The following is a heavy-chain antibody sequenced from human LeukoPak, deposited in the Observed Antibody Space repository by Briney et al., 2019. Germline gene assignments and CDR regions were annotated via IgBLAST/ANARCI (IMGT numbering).Heavy chain of an antibody. J-gene: IGHJ4*02. CDR2: INHSGST. CDR3: ARFPSPGYYYDSRGLDY. D-gene: IGHD3-22*01. V-gene: IGHV4-34*01. CDR1: GGSFSGYY. Sequence: SETLSLTCAVYGGSFSGYYWSWIRQPPGKGLEWIGEINHSGSTNYNPSLKSRVTISVDTSKNQFSLKLSSVTAADTAVYYCARFPSPGYYYDSRGLDYWGQGTLVTVSS.